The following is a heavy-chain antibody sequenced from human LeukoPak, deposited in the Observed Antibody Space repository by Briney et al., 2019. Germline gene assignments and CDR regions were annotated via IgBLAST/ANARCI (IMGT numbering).Heavy chain of an antibody. CDR1: GFTFSSYG. V-gene: IGHV3-30*18. CDR3: AKDPYNWNDDGYYFDY. Sequence: GGSLRLSCAASGFTFSSYGMHWVRQAPGKGLEWVAVISYDGSNKYYADSVKGRFTISRDNSKNTLYLQMNSLRAEDTAVYYCAKDPYNWNDDGYYFDYWGQGTLVTVSS. CDR2: ISYDGSNK. J-gene: IGHJ4*02. D-gene: IGHD1-1*01.